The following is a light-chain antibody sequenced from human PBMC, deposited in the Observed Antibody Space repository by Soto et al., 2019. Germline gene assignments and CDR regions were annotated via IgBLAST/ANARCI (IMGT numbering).Light chain of an antibody. J-gene: IGKJ1*01. CDR2: SAS. CDR3: QQLHSFPPT. V-gene: IGKV1-9*01. CDR1: QGISTY. Sequence: DIQLTQSPSFLSASVGDRVTITCRASQGISTYLTWYQQKPGKAPKLLIYSASTLQSGVPSRFSGSGSGTEFTLTKSSLQPEDFATYFCQQLHSFPPTFGQGTKVEIK.